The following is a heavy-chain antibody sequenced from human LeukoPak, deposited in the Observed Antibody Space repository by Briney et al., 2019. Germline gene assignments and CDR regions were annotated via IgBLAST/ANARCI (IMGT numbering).Heavy chain of an antibody. CDR2: MNPNSGNT. CDR1: GGTFSSYA. V-gene: IGHV1-8*03. Sequence: ASVKVSCKASGGTFSSYAISWVRQAPGQGLEWMGWMNPNSGNTGYAQKFQGRVTITRNTSISTAYMELSSLRSEDTAVYYCARSHYYDSSGYYAWGQGTLVTVSS. D-gene: IGHD3-22*01. J-gene: IGHJ5*02. CDR3: ARSHYYDSSGYYA.